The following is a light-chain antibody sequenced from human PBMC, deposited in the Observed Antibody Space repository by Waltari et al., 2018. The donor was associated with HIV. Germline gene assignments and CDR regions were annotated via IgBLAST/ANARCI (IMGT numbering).Light chain of an antibody. CDR2: EDN. CDR3: QSYESNTLSWV. J-gene: IGLJ3*02. V-gene: IGLV6-57*01. CDR1: SGRIASTY. Sequence: NFMLTQPHSVSESPGKTVTISCTRSSGRIASTYVQWYQQRPGSSPTTVIYEDNQRPSGVPDRFSVSIDSSSNSASLTISGLKTEDEADYYCQSYESNTLSWVFGGGTKLTVL.